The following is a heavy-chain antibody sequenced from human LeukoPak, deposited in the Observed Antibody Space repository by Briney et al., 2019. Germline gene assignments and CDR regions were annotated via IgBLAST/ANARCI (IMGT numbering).Heavy chain of an antibody. CDR2: MYYRGST. CDR3: ATGIYYGSGTLNY. CDR1: GGSVSSGGYY. Sequence: SETLSLTCTVSGGSVSSGGYYWSWIRQPPGKGLEWIGCMYYRGSTNYNPSLKSRVIISVDTSRNQFSLRLSSVTAADTAVYYCATGIYYGSGTLNYWGQGTLVTVSS. J-gene: IGHJ4*02. V-gene: IGHV4-61*08. D-gene: IGHD3-10*01.